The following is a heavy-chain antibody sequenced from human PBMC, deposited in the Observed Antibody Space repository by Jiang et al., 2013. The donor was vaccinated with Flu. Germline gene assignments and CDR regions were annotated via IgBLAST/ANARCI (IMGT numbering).Heavy chain of an antibody. V-gene: IGHV3-9*01. J-gene: IGHJ4*02. Sequence: LVQPGRSLRLSCAASGFTFDDYAMHWVRQAPGKGLEWVSGISWNSGSIGYADSVKGRFTISRDNAKNSLYLQMNSLRAEDTALYYCAKSAWLDWFGYHFDYWGQGTLVTVSS. CDR1: GFTFDDYA. D-gene: IGHD3-9*01. CDR3: AKSAWLDWFGYHFDY. CDR2: ISWNSGSI.